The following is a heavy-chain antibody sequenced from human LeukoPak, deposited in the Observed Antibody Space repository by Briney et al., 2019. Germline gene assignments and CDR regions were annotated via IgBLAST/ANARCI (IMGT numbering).Heavy chain of an antibody. CDR3: ARDRRTNWNGPNFDY. Sequence: SETLSLTCTVSGGSISSYYWSWIRQPPGKGLEWIGYISYSGSTYYNPSLKSRVTISLGTSKNQFSLRLSSVTAADTAVYYCARDRRTNWNGPNFDYWGQGTLVTVSS. J-gene: IGHJ4*02. D-gene: IGHD1-20*01. CDR2: ISYSGST. CDR1: GGSISSYY. V-gene: IGHV4-59*12.